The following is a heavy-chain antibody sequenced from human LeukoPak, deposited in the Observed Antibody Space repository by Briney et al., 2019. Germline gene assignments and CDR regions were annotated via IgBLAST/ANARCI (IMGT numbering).Heavy chain of an antibody. CDR3: AKDRGTTVTHGYFDY. D-gene: IGHD4-17*01. CDR2: ISGSGGST. CDR1: GFTFSSYA. Sequence: GGSLRLSCAASGFTFSSYAMSWVRQAPGKGLEGVSGISGSGGSTYYADSVKGRFTISRDNSKNALYLQMNSLRAEDTAVYYCAKDRGTTVTHGYFDYWGQGTLVTVSS. V-gene: IGHV3-23*01. J-gene: IGHJ4*02.